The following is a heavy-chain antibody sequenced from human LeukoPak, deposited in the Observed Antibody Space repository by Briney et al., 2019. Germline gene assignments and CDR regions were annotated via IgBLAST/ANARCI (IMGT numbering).Heavy chain of an antibody. V-gene: IGHV4-59*12. D-gene: IGHD3-22*01. CDR1: GFTFSSYN. CDR2: IYSSGRT. CDR3: GRRYYGVGFEI. J-gene: IGHJ3*02. Sequence: GSLRLSCAASGFTFSSYNMNWVRQPPGKGLEWIGCIYSSGRTHYSPSLRSRVFLSRDMSQNQFSLQLTSVTAADTAVYYCGRRYYGVGFEIWGLGTMVTVSS.